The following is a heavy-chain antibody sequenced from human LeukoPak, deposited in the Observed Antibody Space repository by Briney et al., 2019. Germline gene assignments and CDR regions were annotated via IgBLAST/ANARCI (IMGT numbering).Heavy chain of an antibody. D-gene: IGHD3-3*01. CDR3: ARLNPRTYYDFWSGGGFDY. Sequence: SQTLSLTCTVSGGSISSYYWSWIRQPPGKGLESIGYIYTSGSTNYNPSLKSRVTISVDTSKNQFSLKLSSVTAADTAVYYCARLNPRTYYDFWSGGGFDYWGRGTLVTVSS. CDR2: IYTSGST. J-gene: IGHJ4*02. V-gene: IGHV4-4*09. CDR1: GGSISSYY.